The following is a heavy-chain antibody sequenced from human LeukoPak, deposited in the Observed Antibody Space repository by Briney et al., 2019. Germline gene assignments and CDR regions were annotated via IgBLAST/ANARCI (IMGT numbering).Heavy chain of an antibody. CDR3: ARGASYDSSGYSN. CDR1: GGSFSGYY. D-gene: IGHD3-22*01. CDR2: INHSGST. J-gene: IGHJ4*02. V-gene: IGHV4-34*01. Sequence: SETLSLTCTVYGGSFSGYYWSWIRQPPGKGLEWIGEINHSGSTNYNPSLKSRVTISVDTSKNQLYLKLSSVTAADTAVYYCARGASYDSSGYSNWGQGTLVTVSS.